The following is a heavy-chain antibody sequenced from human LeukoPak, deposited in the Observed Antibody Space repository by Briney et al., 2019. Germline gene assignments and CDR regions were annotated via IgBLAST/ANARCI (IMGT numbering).Heavy chain of an antibody. Sequence: SVKVSCKSSGITFSSYAMSWVRQAPGQGFEWMGRIIPMLGLTDYAQKFQGRVTITADTSTRTVYMELTSLTSEDTAVYYCAKDGDSSSGHCDYWGQGTLVTVSS. J-gene: IGHJ4*02. D-gene: IGHD6-19*01. CDR3: AKDGDSSSGHCDY. CDR1: GITFSSYA. V-gene: IGHV1-69*04. CDR2: IIPMLGLT.